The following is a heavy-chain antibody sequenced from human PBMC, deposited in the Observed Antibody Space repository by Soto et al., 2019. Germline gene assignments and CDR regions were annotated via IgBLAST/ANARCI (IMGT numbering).Heavy chain of an antibody. V-gene: IGHV3-43D*03. J-gene: IGHJ4*02. D-gene: IGHD5-18*01. Sequence: RLSCAASGFTFDDYAMHWVRQAPGKGLEWVSLISWDGGSTYYADSVKGRFTISRDNSKNSLYLQMNSLRAEDTALYYCAKDISVVGHTAMDYWGQGTLVTVSS. CDR2: ISWDGGST. CDR1: GFTFDDYA. CDR3: AKDISVVGHTAMDY.